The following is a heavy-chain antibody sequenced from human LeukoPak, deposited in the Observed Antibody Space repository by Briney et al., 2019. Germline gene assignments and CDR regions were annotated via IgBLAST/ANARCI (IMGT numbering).Heavy chain of an antibody. CDR3: ARVPIVVVPAAVYYYYGMDV. D-gene: IGHD2-2*01. J-gene: IGHJ6*02. CDR1: GGSLSSYY. CDR2: IYYSGST. Sequence: SETLSLTCTVSGGSLSSYYWSWIRQPPGKGLEWIGYIYYSGSTNYNPSLKSRVTISVDTSKNQFSLRLSSVTAADTAVYYCARVPIVVVPAAVYYYYGMDVWGQGTTVTVSS. V-gene: IGHV4-59*08.